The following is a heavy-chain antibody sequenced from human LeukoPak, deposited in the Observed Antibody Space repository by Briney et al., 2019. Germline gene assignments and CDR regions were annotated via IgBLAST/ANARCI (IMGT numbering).Heavy chain of an antibody. CDR1: GFTFSSYA. V-gene: IGHV3-23*01. J-gene: IGHJ4*02. D-gene: IGHD3-10*01. CDR2: IIASGDRT. Sequence: PGGSLRLSCAASGFTFSSYAMTWVRQAPGKGLEWVSTIIASGDRTYYADSVKGRFTISRDNSKNTLFLQLNSLRAEDTAVYYCAKDAVAPGSGGDYFDVWGQGILVAVSS. CDR3: AKDAVAPGSGGDYFDV.